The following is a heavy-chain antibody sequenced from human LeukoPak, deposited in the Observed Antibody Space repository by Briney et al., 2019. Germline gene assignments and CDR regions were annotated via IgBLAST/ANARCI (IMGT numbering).Heavy chain of an antibody. D-gene: IGHD2-8*01. V-gene: IGHV4-59*01. J-gene: IGHJ4*02. CDR3: ARSGAKTNGFDY. CDR2: IYYSGST. Sequence: PSGTLSLTCIVSGGSISSYYWSWIRQPPGKGLEWIGYIYYSGSTNYSPSLQSRVTISVDTSRNQFSLRLSSVTAADTAMYYCARSGAKTNGFDYWGQGTLVTVSS. CDR1: GGSISSYY.